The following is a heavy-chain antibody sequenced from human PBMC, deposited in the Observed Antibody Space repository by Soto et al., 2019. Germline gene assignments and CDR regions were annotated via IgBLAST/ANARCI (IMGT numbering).Heavy chain of an antibody. V-gene: IGHV1-18*01. CDR1: GYTFTSYD. D-gene: IGHD6-13*01. Sequence: ASVKVSCKASGYTFTSYDINWVRQAPGQGLEWMGWISAYNGNTDYAQKLQGRVTMTTDTSTSTAYMELRSLRSDDTAVYYCARSIAAAVDFDYWGQGTLVTAPQ. CDR3: ARSIAAAVDFDY. J-gene: IGHJ4*02. CDR2: ISAYNGNT.